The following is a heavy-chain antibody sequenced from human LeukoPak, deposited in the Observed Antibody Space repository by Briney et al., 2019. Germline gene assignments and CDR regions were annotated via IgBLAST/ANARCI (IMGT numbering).Heavy chain of an antibody. CDR3: ARVSRERYYYYGMDV. Sequence: GGSLRLSCAASGFTFSTYAMRWVRQAPGKGLEWVSVIYSGGSTYYADSVKGRFTISRHNSKNTLYLQMNSLRAEDTAVYYCARVSRERYYYYGMDVWGQGTTVTVSS. D-gene: IGHD1-26*01. V-gene: IGHV3-53*04. CDR2: IYSGGST. J-gene: IGHJ6*02. CDR1: GFTFSTYA.